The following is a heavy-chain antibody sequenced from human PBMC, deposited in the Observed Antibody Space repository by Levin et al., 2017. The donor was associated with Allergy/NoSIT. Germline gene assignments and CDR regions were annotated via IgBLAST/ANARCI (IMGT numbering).Heavy chain of an antibody. CDR3: ARDGTVTSYWYFDL. Sequence: ESLKISCTVSGGSISSYYWSWIRQPAGKGLEWIGRIYTSGSTNYNPSLKSRVTMSVDTSKNQFSLKLSSVTAADTAVYYCARDGTVTSYWYFDLWGRGTLVTVSS. V-gene: IGHV4-4*07. CDR2: IYTSGST. D-gene: IGHD4-17*01. CDR1: GGSISSYY. J-gene: IGHJ2*01.